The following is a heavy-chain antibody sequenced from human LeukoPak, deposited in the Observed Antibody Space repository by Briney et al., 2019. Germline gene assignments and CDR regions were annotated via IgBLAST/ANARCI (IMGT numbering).Heavy chain of an antibody. CDR3: VRDSYSSAWYGDY. CDR2: ISAYNGNT. Sequence: AASVKVSCKASGYNFISYGISWVRQAPGQGLEWMGWISAYNGNTNYAHKFQGRVTMTTDTSTSTAYMELRSLRSDDTAIYYRVRDSYSSAWYGDYWGQGTLLAVSS. J-gene: IGHJ4*02. V-gene: IGHV1-18*01. D-gene: IGHD6-19*01. CDR1: GYNFISYG.